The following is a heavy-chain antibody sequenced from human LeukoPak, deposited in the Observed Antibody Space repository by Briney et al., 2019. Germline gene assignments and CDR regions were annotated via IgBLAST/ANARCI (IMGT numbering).Heavy chain of an antibody. Sequence: ASVKVSCKASGYTFSSYALHWVHQAPGQRLECMGWINPGNGYTEYSQKFQGRVTMTRDTSANTAYMELSSLRSEDTAVYYCTRDQVVRGVISAFDIWGQGTMVTISS. J-gene: IGHJ3*02. D-gene: IGHD3-10*01. CDR1: GYTFSSYA. V-gene: IGHV1-3*01. CDR3: TRDQVVRGVISAFDI. CDR2: INPGNGYT.